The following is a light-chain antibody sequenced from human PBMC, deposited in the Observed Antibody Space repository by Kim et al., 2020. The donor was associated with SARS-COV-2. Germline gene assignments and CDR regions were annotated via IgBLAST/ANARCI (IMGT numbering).Light chain of an antibody. Sequence: SYELTQPPSVSVSPGQTATITCSGDKLGDKYSCWYQQKAGQSPVLVIHQDTKRPSGIPERFSGSNSGNTATLTISGTQAMDEAIYYCQAWDGSTVVFGGGTKLTVL. CDR1: KLGDKY. V-gene: IGLV3-1*01. J-gene: IGLJ2*01. CDR3: QAWDGSTVV. CDR2: QDT.